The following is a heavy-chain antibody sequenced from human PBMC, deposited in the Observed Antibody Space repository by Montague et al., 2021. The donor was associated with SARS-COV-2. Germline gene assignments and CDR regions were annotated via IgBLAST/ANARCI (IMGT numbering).Heavy chain of an antibody. CDR2: FYSVGST. D-gene: IGHD1-14*01. V-gene: IGHV4-59*02. J-gene: IGHJ3*02. CDR1: GASVGSSD. CDR3: ARETMTADAFDI. Sequence: SETLSLTCTVSGASVGSSDWGWIRQSPGKGPERIGYFYSVGSTDYNPSLKSRATISRDPSKNQFSLKVRSVTAADTAVYYCARETMTADAFDIWGQGTMVTVSS.